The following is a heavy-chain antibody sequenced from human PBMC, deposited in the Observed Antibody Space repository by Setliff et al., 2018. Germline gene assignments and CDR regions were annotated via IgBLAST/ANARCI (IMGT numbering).Heavy chain of an antibody. J-gene: IGHJ4*02. CDR2: VHFTGST. CDR1: GASIRNFY. Sequence: KPSETLSLTCNVSGASIRNFYWTWIRQPPGKGLEWIGYVHFTGSTNYNPSLKSRVTISVDTSKKQFSLKLRSVTAADTAVYHCATLPVGDLLFDNWGQGTLVTVSS. CDR3: ATLPVGDLLFDN. V-gene: IGHV4-59*01. D-gene: IGHD3-16*01.